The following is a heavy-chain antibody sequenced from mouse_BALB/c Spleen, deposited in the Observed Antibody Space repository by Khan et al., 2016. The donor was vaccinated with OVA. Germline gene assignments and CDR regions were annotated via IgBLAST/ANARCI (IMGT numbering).Heavy chain of an antibody. Sequence: EVQLQESGPGLVKPSQSLSLTCTVTGYSITSDYAWNWIRQFPGNKLEWMGYISYSGRISYNPSLKSRISITRDTSKNQFFLQLNSVTTEDTATXYCARSVTNTTVVATDFDYWGQGTTLTVSS. CDR3: ARSVTNTTVVATDFDY. V-gene: IGHV3-2*02. CDR2: ISYSGRI. D-gene: IGHD1-1*01. CDR1: GYSITSDYA. J-gene: IGHJ2*01.